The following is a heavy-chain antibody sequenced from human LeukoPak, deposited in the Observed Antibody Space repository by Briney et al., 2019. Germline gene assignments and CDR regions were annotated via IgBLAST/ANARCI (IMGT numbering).Heavy chain of an antibody. D-gene: IGHD3-10*01. CDR2: IYYSGST. V-gene: IGHV4-59*01. CDR3: ARTLRYGSGSYVAFDI. J-gene: IGHJ3*02. CDR1: GGSISSYY. Sequence: SESLSLTCTVSGGSISSYYWSWIRQPPGKGLEWIGYIYYSGSTNYNPSLKSRVTISVDTSKNQFSLKLSSVTAADTAVYYCARTLRYGSGSYVAFDIWGQGTMVTVSS.